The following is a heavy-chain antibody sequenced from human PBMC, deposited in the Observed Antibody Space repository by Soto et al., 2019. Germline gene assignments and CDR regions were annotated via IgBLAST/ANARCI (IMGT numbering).Heavy chain of an antibody. Sequence: GGSLRLSCAASGFTFSSYSMNWVRQAPGKGLEWVSSISSSSSYIYYADSVKGRFTISRDNAKNSLYLQMNSLRAVDTAVYYCARDSWHYDFWSGYLPYYYYMDVWGKGTTVTVSS. CDR2: ISSSSSYI. V-gene: IGHV3-21*01. CDR3: ARDSWHYDFWSGYLPYYYYMDV. CDR1: GFTFSSYS. D-gene: IGHD3-3*01. J-gene: IGHJ6*03.